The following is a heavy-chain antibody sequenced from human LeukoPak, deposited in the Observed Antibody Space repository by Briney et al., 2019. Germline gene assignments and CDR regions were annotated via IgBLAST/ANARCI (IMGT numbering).Heavy chain of an antibody. CDR2: ISAYNGNT. V-gene: IGHV1-18*01. CDR3: ARDRWGVIWYYYYYYMDV. CDR1: GYTFTSYG. D-gene: IGHD3-10*01. J-gene: IGHJ6*03. Sequence: ASVKVSCKASGYTFTSYGISWVRQAPGQGLEWMGWISAYNGNTNYAQKLQGRVTMTTDTSTSTAYMELRSLRSDDTAVYYCARDRWGVIWYYYYYYMDVWGKGTTVTVSS.